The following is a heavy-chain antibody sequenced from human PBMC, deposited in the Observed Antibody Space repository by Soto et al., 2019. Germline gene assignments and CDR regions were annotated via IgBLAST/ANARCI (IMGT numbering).Heavy chain of an antibody. Sequence: GGSVTLSSVGAGRTFSTYAIGWVRQAQGTVLEWVSAISGSGGSTYYADSVKGGFTISRDNSKNTLYLQMNSLRAEDTAVYYCAKSDTYYYGSGSYYFDYWGQGTLVTVSS. J-gene: IGHJ4*02. D-gene: IGHD3-10*01. V-gene: IGHV3-23*01. CDR1: GRTFSTYA. CDR2: ISGSGGST. CDR3: AKSDTYYYGSGSYYFDY.